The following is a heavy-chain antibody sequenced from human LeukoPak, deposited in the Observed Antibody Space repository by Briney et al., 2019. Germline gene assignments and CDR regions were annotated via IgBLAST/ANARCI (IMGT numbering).Heavy chain of an antibody. CDR1: GYSFTSYW. Sequence: GESLKISCKGSGYSFTSYWIGWVRQMPGKGLEWMGIIYPGDSDTRYSPSFQGQVTISADKCVSTAYLQWDSLKASDTAMYYCARQSVNGVAAAGSFDYWGQGTLVTVSS. V-gene: IGHV5-51*01. D-gene: IGHD6-13*01. CDR2: IYPGDSDT. J-gene: IGHJ4*02. CDR3: ARQSVNGVAAAGSFDY.